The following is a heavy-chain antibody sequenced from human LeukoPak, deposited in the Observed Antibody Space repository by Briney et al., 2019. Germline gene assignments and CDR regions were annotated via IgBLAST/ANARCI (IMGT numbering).Heavy chain of an antibody. D-gene: IGHD1-14*01. CDR3: ARGLEPFDY. J-gene: IGHJ4*02. Sequence: GGSLRLSCAASGFTFSSYSMNWVRQAPGKGLEWVSSISSSSSYIYSADSVKGRFTISRDNAKNSLYLQMNSLRVEDTAVYYCARGLEPFDYWGQGTLVTVSS. CDR1: GFTFSSYS. CDR2: ISSSSSYI. V-gene: IGHV3-21*01.